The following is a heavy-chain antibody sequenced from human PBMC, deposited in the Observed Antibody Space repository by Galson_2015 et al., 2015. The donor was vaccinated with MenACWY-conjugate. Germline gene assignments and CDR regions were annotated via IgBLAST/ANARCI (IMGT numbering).Heavy chain of an antibody. CDR2: IGVSGHST. J-gene: IGHJ6*04. CDR3: VRGFLSRDKWNGLGLDV. Sequence: SLRLSCAASGFTFSSYAMSWVRQAPGKGLEWVSVIGVSGHSTYYADSVKGRFTISRDNSKNTLYVQMNSLRAEDTAVYYCVRGFLSRDKWNGLGLDVWGKGTTVIVSS. V-gene: IGHV3-23*01. D-gene: IGHD1-20*01. CDR1: GFTFSSYA.